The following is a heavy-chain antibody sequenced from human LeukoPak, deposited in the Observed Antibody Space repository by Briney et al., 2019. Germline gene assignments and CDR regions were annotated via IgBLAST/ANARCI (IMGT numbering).Heavy chain of an antibody. J-gene: IGHJ4*02. CDR2: INHSGST. CDR1: GGSFSGYY. Sequence: SETLSLTCAVYGGSFSGYYWSWIRQPPGKGLEWIGEINHSGSTNYNPSLKSRVTISVDTSKNQFSLKPSSVTAADTAVYYCASPSDEYSSGWYGSALNYWGQGTLVSVSS. D-gene: IGHD6-19*01. CDR3: ASPSDEYSSGWYGSALNY. V-gene: IGHV4-34*01.